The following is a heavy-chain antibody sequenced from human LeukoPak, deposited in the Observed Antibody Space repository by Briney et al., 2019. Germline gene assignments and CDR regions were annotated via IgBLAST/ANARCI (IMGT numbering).Heavy chain of an antibody. CDR1: GFTFSSYS. J-gene: IGHJ4*02. CDR2: ISSSSSYI. Sequence: GGSLRLSCAASGFTFSSYSMNWVRQAPGKGLEWVSSISSSSSYIYYADSVKGRFTISRGNAKNSLYLQMNSLRAEDTAVYYCARGREGDYAFDYWGQGTLVTVSS. V-gene: IGHV3-21*01. D-gene: IGHD4-17*01. CDR3: ARGREGDYAFDY.